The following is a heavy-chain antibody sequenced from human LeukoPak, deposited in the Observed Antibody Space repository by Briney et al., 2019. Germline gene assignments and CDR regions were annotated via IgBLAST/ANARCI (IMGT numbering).Heavy chain of an antibody. CDR3: ARDGGSSYYYHDY. CDR2: INTNTGNP. CDR1: GYTFTSYV. V-gene: IGHV7-4-1*02. Sequence: GSSVKDTCKASGYTFTSYVISWLRQAPGQGLAWMGWINTNTGNPTYAQGFTGRFVFSLDTSVSTAYLQISSLKAEDTAVYYCARDGGSSYYYHDYWGQGTPVTVSS. D-gene: IGHD3-22*01. J-gene: IGHJ4*02.